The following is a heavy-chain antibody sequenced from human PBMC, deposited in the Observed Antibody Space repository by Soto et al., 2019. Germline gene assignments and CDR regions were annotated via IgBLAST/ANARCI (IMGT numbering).Heavy chain of an antibody. CDR2: IYYSGST. V-gene: IGHV4-39*01. Sequence: QLQLQESGPGLVKPSETLSLTCTVSGGSISSSSYYWGWIRQPPGKGLEWIGSIYYSGSTYYNPSLKSRVTISVDTSKNQFSLKLSAVTAADTAVYYCARTLVVVVAATLSNWFDPWGQGTLVTVSS. J-gene: IGHJ5*02. D-gene: IGHD2-15*01. CDR1: GGSISSSSYY. CDR3: ARTLVVVVAATLSNWFDP.